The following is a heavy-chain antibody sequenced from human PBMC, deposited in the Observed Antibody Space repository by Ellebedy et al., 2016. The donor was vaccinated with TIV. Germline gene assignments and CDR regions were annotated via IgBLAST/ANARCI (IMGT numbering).Heavy chain of an antibody. J-gene: IGHJ2*01. Sequence: GESLKISCAASGFTVSSNYMSWVRQAPGKGLEWVSVIYSGGTTYYADSVKGRFTISRDNSKNTLYLQMNSLRAEDTAIYYCAKIAVSGLWYFDLWGRGTLVTVSS. CDR1: GFTVSSNY. V-gene: IGHV3-66*01. D-gene: IGHD6-19*01. CDR2: IYSGGTT. CDR3: AKIAVSGLWYFDL.